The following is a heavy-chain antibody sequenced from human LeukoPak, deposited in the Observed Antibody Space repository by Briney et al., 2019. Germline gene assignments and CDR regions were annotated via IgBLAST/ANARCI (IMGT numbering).Heavy chain of an antibody. CDR2: INHSGST. CDR3: ARLGSRLDY. D-gene: IGHD6-13*01. Sequence: SETLSLTCAVYGGSFSGYYWSWIRQPPGKGLEWIGEINHSGSTNYNPSLKSRVTISVDTSKNQFSLKLSSVTAADTAVYYCARLGSRLDYWGQGTLVTVSS. CDR1: GGSFSGYY. V-gene: IGHV4-34*01. J-gene: IGHJ4*02.